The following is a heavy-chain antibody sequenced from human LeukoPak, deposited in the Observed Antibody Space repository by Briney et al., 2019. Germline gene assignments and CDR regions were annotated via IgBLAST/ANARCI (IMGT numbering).Heavy chain of an antibody. Sequence: SVKVSCKASGGTFSSYAISWVRQAPGQGLEWMGRIIPILGIANYAQKFQGRVTITADKSTSTAYMELSSLRSEDTAMYYCASGGHRITMVRGVNFDYWGQGTLVTVSS. CDR1: GGTFSSYA. V-gene: IGHV1-69*04. CDR3: ASGGHRITMVRGVNFDY. CDR2: IIPILGIA. D-gene: IGHD3-10*01. J-gene: IGHJ4*02.